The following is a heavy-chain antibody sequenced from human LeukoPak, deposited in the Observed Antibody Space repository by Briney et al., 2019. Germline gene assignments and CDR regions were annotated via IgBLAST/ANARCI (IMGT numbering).Heavy chain of an antibody. J-gene: IGHJ4*02. Sequence: SETLSLTCTVSGGSISSYYWSWIRQPPGKGLEWIGYIYFTGSTNYNPSLKSRVTMSVDTSNNQFSLKLSSVTAADTAVYYCARHHYSGYGYPFDYWGQGTLVTVSS. CDR3: ARHHYSGYGYPFDY. D-gene: IGHD5-18*01. CDR2: IYFTGST. V-gene: IGHV4-59*08. CDR1: GGSISSYY.